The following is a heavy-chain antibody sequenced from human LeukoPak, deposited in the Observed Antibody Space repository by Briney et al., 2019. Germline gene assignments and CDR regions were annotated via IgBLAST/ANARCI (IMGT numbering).Heavy chain of an antibody. CDR3: ARDTLPRYCSGGSCALRGYYYYGMDV. V-gene: IGHV3-66*01. Sequence: PGGSLRPSCAASGFTVSSNYMSWVRQAPGKGLEWVSVIYSGGSTYYADSVKGRFTISRDNSKNTLYLQMNSLRAEDTAVYYCARDTLPRYCSGGSCALRGYYYYGMDVWGQGTTVTVSS. D-gene: IGHD2-15*01. CDR2: IYSGGST. CDR1: GFTVSSNY. J-gene: IGHJ6*02.